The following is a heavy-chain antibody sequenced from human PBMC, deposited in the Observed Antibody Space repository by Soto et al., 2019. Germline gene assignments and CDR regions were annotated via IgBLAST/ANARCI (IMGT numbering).Heavy chain of an antibody. V-gene: IGHV4-59*01. J-gene: IGHJ4*02. CDR3: ARVDSTAVTFDY. Sequence: ASETLTLTSTGSGGSISSYYWSWIRQPPGKGLEWIGYIYYSGSTNYNPSLKSRVTISVDTSKNQFSLKVRSVTAADTAVYFCARVDSTAVTFDYWGQGTLVTVSS. D-gene: IGHD3-22*01. CDR1: GGSISSYY. CDR2: IYYSGST.